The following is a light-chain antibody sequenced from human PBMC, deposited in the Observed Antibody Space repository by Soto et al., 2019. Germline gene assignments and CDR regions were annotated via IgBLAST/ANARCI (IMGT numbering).Light chain of an antibody. CDR2: DVT. J-gene: IGLJ3*02. V-gene: IGLV2-11*01. Sequence: QSALTQPRSVSGSPGQSVIISCTGTNSDVGAYDYVSWYQQHPGKAPKLIIYDVTKRPSGVPDRFSASTSGNTASLTISGLQAEEEADYYGCSYAGSNTGVFGGGTKLTVL. CDR3: CSYAGSNTGV. CDR1: NSDVGAYDY.